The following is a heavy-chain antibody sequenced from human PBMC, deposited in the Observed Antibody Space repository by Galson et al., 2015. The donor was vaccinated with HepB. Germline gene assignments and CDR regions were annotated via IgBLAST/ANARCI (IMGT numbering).Heavy chain of an antibody. CDR3: ARDWGIAVSGTWWFDP. CDR2: IGSSSAYM. D-gene: IGHD6-19*01. CDR1: GFTFSTYN. V-gene: IGHV3-21*01. J-gene: IGHJ5*02. Sequence: SLRLSCAASGFTFSTYNMNWVRQAPGKGLEWVASIGSSSAYMYYADSVKGRFSISRDNAKNSLYLQMNSLRVEDTAVYYCARDWGIAVSGTWWFDPWGQGTLVTVSS.